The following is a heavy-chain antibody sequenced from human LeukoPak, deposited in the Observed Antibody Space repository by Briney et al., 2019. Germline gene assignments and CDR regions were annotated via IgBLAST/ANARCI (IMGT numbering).Heavy chain of an antibody. CDR1: GFTFSSYS. D-gene: IGHD2-2*01. CDR2: ISGSGGST. CDR3: APDGGSPYCSSTSCPWGY. J-gene: IGHJ4*02. V-gene: IGHV3-23*01. Sequence: GGSLRLSCAASGFTFSSYSMNWVRQAPGKGLEWVSAISGSGGSTYYADSVKGRFTISRDNSKNTLYLQMNSLRAEDTAVYYCAPDGGSPYCSSTSCPWGYWGQGTLVTVSS.